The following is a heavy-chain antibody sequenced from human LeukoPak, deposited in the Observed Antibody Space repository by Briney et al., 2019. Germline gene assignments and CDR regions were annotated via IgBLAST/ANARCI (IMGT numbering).Heavy chain of an antibody. CDR2: IYYSGST. V-gene: IGHV4-59*01. Sequence: SGTLSLTCTVSGGSISSYYWSWIRQPPGKGLEWIGDIYYSGSTNYNPSLKSRVTMSVDTSKNQFSLKLSSVTAADTAVYYCARDRDWYCSSTSCFNAFDIWGQGTMVTVSS. D-gene: IGHD2-2*01. CDR3: ARDRDWYCSSTSCFNAFDI. J-gene: IGHJ3*02. CDR1: GGSISSYY.